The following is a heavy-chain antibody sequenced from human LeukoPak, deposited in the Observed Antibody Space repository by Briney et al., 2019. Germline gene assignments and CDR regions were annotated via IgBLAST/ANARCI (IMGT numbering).Heavy chain of an antibody. CDR3: ATSQAASHDF. CDR2: IYYSGTT. D-gene: IGHD2-15*01. V-gene: IGHV4-39*01. CDR1: GGSISSTPYY. J-gene: IGHJ4*02. Sequence: PSETLFLTCTVSGGSISSTPYYWGWIRQPPGKGLEWIASIYYSGTTYYNPSLKSRVTISADTSTNQISLKLSSVTAADTALYYCATSQAASHDFWGQGTLVTVSS.